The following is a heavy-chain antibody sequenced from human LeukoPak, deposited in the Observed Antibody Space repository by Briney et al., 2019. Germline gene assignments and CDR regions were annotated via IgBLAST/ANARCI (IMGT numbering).Heavy chain of an antibody. Sequence: SETLSLTCTVSGGSISSYYWSWIRQPPGKGLEWIGYIYYSGSTNYNPSLKSRVTISVDTSKNQFSLKLSSVTAADTAAYYCARTGYYYGMDVWGQGTTVTVSS. V-gene: IGHV4-59*08. J-gene: IGHJ6*02. CDR1: GGSISSYY. CDR2: IYYSGST. CDR3: ARTGYYYGMDV.